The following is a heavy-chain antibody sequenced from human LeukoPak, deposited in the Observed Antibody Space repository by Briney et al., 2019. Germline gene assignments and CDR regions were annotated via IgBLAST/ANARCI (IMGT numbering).Heavy chain of an antibody. J-gene: IGHJ5*02. Sequence: GASVKVSCKASGYTFTSYGISWVRQAPGQGLEWMGWISAYNGNTNYAQKLRGRVTMTTDTSTSTAYMELRSLRSDDTAVYYCARDSIVVVPAAMPFWFDPWGQGTLVTVSS. CDR1: GYTFTSYG. D-gene: IGHD2-2*01. CDR3: ARDSIVVVPAAMPFWFDP. V-gene: IGHV1-18*01. CDR2: ISAYNGNT.